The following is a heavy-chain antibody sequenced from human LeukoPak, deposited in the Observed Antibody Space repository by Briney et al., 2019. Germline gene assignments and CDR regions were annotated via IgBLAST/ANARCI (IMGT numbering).Heavy chain of an antibody. CDR1: GFNFNIYW. Sequence: GGSLRLSCAASGFNFNIYWMTWVRQAPGKGLEWVANMREDGSEIYYVVSVKGRFTISRDNAKNSLYLQMNSLRSEDTGVYYCGKAQLTSMVADHWGHGTLVTVSS. V-gene: IGHV3-7*01. J-gene: IGHJ4*01. CDR3: GKAQLTSMVADH. CDR2: MREDGSEI. D-gene: IGHD5-18*01.